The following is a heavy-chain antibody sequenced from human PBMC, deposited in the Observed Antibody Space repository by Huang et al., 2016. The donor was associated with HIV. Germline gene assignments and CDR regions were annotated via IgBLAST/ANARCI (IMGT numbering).Heavy chain of an antibody. Sequence: DAQLLESGGDLVQPGGSLRLSCAASGFIFNSYAMNWVRQGPVKGLVWVAALSGGGGKTHTADSVKGRFTISRDISKRTVFLEMNSLRVEDTAIYYCAKGMWPWVAATTRQGAFDMWGQGTLVTVSS. CDR1: GFIFNSYA. CDR3: AKGMWPWVAATTRQGAFDM. J-gene: IGHJ3*02. V-gene: IGHV3-23*01. D-gene: IGHD2-15*01. CDR2: LSGGGGKT.